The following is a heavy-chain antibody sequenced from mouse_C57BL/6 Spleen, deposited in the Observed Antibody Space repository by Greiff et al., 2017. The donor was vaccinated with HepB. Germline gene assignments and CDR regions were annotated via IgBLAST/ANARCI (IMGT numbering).Heavy chain of an antibody. CDR3: ARQGITTTTYYYAMDY. Sequence: VQLQQPGAELVMPGASVKLSCKASGYTFTSYWMHWVKQRPGQGLEWIGEIDPSDSYTNYNQKFKGKSTLTVDKSSSTAYMQLSSLTSEDSAVYYCARQGITTTTYYYAMDYWGQGTSVTVSS. V-gene: IGHV1-69*01. D-gene: IGHD2-4*01. J-gene: IGHJ4*01. CDR1: GYTFTSYW. CDR2: IDPSDSYT.